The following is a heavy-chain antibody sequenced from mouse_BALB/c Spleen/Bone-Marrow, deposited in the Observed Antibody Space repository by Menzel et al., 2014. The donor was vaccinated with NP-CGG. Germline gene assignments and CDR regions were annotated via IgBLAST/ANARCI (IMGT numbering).Heavy chain of an antibody. V-gene: IGHV14-3*02. J-gene: IGHJ2*01. CDR3: ARYRLGTYFDY. CDR2: IDPANGNT. D-gene: IGHD2-12*01. CDR1: GFNIKDTY. Sequence: VQLQQSGAELVKPGASVKLSCTASGFNIKDTYMHWVKQRPGQGLEWIGRIDPANGNTKYDPKFQGKATITADTSSNTHYLQLSSLTSENTAVYYCARYRLGTYFDYWGQGTTLTDSS.